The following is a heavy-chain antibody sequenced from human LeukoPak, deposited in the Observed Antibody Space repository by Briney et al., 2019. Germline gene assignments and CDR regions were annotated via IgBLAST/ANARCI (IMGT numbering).Heavy chain of an antibody. D-gene: IGHD6-6*01. Sequence: GAPVKVSCKASGYTFTSYYMHWVRQAPGQGLEWMGWISAYNGNTNYAQKLQGRVTMTTDTSTSTAYMELRSLRSDDTAVYYCARDALLRIAARQRDYWLDPWGQGTLVTVSS. CDR1: GYTFTSYY. CDR3: ARDALLRIAARQRDYWLDP. V-gene: IGHV1-18*04. CDR2: ISAYNGNT. J-gene: IGHJ5*02.